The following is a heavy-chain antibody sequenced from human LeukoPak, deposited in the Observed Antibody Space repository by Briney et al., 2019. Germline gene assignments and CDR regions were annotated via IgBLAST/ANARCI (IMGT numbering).Heavy chain of an antibody. J-gene: IGHJ4*02. CDR2: IYYSGST. D-gene: IGHD2-15*01. V-gene: IGHV4-59*08. Sequence: SETLSLTCTVSGDSISSYYWSWIRQPPGKGLEWIGYIYYSGSTNYNPSLKSRVTISVDTSKNQFSLKLSSVTAADTAVYYCATHGGNPYYFDYWGQGTLVTVSS. CDR1: GDSISSYY. CDR3: ATHGGNPYYFDY.